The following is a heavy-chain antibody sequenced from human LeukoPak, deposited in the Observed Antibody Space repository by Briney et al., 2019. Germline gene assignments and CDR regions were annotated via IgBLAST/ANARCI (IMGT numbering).Heavy chain of an antibody. J-gene: IGHJ4*02. V-gene: IGHV4-34*01. D-gene: IGHD2-15*01. CDR3: ASEDIVGSV. CDR1: GGSFSGYY. Sequence: SETLSLTCAVYGGSFSGYYWSGIRQPPGKGLEWIGEINHSGSTNYNPSLKSRVTISVDTSKNQFSLKLSSVTAADPAVYYCASEDIVGSVWGQGTLVTVSS. CDR2: INHSGST.